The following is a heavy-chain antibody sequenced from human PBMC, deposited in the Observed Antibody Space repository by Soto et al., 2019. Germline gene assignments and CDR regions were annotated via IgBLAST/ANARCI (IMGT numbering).Heavy chain of an antibody. Sequence: GGSLRLSCAASGFTFSSYAMSWVRQAPGKGLEWVSAISGSGGSTYYADSVKGRFTISRDNSKNTLYLQMNSLRAEDTAVYYCAKDDSSWYSVWQNYYYYYGMDVWGQGTTVTVSS. V-gene: IGHV3-23*01. CDR3: AKDDSSWYSVWQNYYYYYGMDV. J-gene: IGHJ6*02. CDR1: GFTFSSYA. D-gene: IGHD6-13*01. CDR2: ISGSGGST.